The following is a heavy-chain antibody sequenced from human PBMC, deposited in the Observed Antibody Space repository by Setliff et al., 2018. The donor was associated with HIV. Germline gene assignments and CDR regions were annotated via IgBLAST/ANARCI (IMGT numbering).Heavy chain of an antibody. CDR2: IFHSAST. V-gene: IGHV4-38-2*01. CDR1: GYSISSGYY. D-gene: IGHD5-12*01. CDR3: ARRGAYGYDYFDY. J-gene: IGHJ4*02. Sequence: ETLSLTCAVSGYSISSGYYWGWIRQPPGKGLEWIGSIFHSASTTYNPSLKSRVTISIDTSKNQFSPKLTSVTAADTAVYYCARRGAYGYDYFDYWGPGTQVTVSS.